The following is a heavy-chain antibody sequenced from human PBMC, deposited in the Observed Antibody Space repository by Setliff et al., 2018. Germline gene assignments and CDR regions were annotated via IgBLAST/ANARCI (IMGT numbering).Heavy chain of an antibody. CDR1: GGSISSYY. V-gene: IGHV4-4*08. CDR3: ARAPPNRYSGSYEYFYMDV. Sequence: SLTCPVSGGSISSYYWSWIRQPPGKGLEWIGYIYASGSTNYNPSLKSRVTLSVDTSKNQFSLKVSSVTAADTAVYYCARAPPNRYSGSYEYFYMDVWGKGTTVTVSS. CDR2: IYASGST. J-gene: IGHJ6*03. D-gene: IGHD1-26*01.